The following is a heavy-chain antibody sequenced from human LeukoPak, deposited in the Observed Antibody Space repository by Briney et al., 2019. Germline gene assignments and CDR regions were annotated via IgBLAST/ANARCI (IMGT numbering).Heavy chain of an antibody. J-gene: IGHJ4*02. CDR1: GGTFSSYA. Sequence: ASVKVSCKASGGTFSSYAISWVRQAPGQGLEWMGWINPNSGGTNYAQKFQGRVTMTRDTSISTAYMELSRLRSDDTAVYYCARGAMSRFDYWGQGTLVTVSS. CDR2: INPNSGGT. V-gene: IGHV1-2*02. CDR3: ARGAMSRFDY.